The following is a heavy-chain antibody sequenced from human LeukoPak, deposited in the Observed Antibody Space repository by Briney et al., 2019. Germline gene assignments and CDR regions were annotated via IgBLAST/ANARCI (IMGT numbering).Heavy chain of an antibody. CDR1: GFTFSSYA. J-gene: IGHJ3*02. V-gene: IGHV3-23*01. CDR2: ISGSVGST. Sequence: GGSLRLSCAASGFTFSSYAMSWVRQAPGKGLEWVSAISGSVGSTYYADSVKGRFTISRDNSKNTLYLQMNSLRAEDTAVYYCAKDLVVRGVISADAFDIWGQGTMVTVSS. D-gene: IGHD3-10*01. CDR3: AKDLVVRGVISADAFDI.